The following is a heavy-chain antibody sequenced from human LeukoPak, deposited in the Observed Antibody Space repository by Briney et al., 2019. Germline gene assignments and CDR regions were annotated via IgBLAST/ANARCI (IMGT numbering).Heavy chain of an antibody. Sequence: SQTLSLTCTVSGGSISSGGYSWSWIRQHPGKGLEWIGYIYYSGSTYYNPSLKSRVTISVDTSKNQFSLKLSSVTAADTAVYYCARERTAMVGRDGVTPTSPDYWGQGTLVTVSS. J-gene: IGHJ4*02. V-gene: IGHV4-31*03. D-gene: IGHD5-18*01. CDR2: IYYSGST. CDR3: ARERTAMVGRDGVTPTSPDY. CDR1: GGSISSGGYS.